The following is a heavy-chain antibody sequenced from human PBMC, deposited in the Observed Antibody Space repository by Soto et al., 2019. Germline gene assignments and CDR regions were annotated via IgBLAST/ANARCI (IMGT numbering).Heavy chain of an antibody. D-gene: IGHD3-16*01. Sequence: GGSLRLSCAASGFAFSGSAMYWVRQASGKGPEWVGRIRSKGHNYATEYAASVKGRFTISRDDSKNTAYLQMNSLQTEDTAVYYCTRDLFSYDYSGILWFNPWGQGTLVTVSS. J-gene: IGHJ5*02. CDR1: GFAFSGSA. CDR3: TRDLFSYDYSGILWFNP. CDR2: IRSKGHNYAT. V-gene: IGHV3-73*01.